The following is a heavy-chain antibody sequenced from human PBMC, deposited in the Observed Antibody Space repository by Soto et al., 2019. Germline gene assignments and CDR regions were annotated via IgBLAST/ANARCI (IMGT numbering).Heavy chain of an antibody. Sequence: SETLSLTCTVSGGSISNYYWTWVRQPPGKGLEWIGYIDYSGSTNRNPSVKSRVTISLDTSKNQFSMKMTSVTAADTAVYYCARGGRYYYSGMDVWGQGTTLTVS. J-gene: IGHJ6*02. D-gene: IGHD1-26*01. CDR1: GGSISNYY. CDR3: ARGGRYYYSGMDV. CDR2: IDYSGST. V-gene: IGHV4-59*01.